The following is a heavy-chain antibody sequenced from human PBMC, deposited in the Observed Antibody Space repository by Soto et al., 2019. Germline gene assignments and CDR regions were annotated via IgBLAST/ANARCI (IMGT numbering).Heavy chain of an antibody. Sequence: GGSLRLSCAASGFTFSGSAMHWVSQASGKGLEWIGRIRSKTKSYATAYAATEKGRFTISRDDSKNTVYLQMNSLKSEDTAVYYCTADTAMTRYGMDVWGQGT. CDR2: IRSKTKSYAT. V-gene: IGHV3-73*01. J-gene: IGHJ6*02. CDR3: TADTAMTRYGMDV. D-gene: IGHD5-18*01. CDR1: GFTFSGSA.